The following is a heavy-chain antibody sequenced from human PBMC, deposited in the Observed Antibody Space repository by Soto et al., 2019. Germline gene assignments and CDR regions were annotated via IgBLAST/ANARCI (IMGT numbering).Heavy chain of an antibody. V-gene: IGHV3-23*01. D-gene: IGHD2-2*01. CDR3: AKGGAQLLHYNWFDP. CDR2: ISGSGGST. J-gene: IGHJ5*02. Sequence: GGSLRLSCAASGFTFSSYAMSWVRQAPGKGLEWVSAISGSGGSTYYADSVKGRFTISRDNSKNTLYLQMNSLSAEDTAVYYCAKGGAQLLHYNWFDPWGQGTLVTVSS. CDR1: GFTFSSYA.